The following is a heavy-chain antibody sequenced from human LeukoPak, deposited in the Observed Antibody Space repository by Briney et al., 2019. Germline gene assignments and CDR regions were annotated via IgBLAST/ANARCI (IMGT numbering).Heavy chain of an antibody. J-gene: IGHJ4*02. CDR2: ISAYNGNT. D-gene: IGHD3-22*01. Sequence: ASVKVSCTASGYTFTSYGISWVRQSPGQGLEWMGWISAYNGNTNYAQNFQGRLTMTADTSTSTAYMELRGLRSDDTAVYHCARDLMYYYDSVSYHFDYWGQGTMVTVSA. CDR3: ARDLMYYYDSVSYHFDY. V-gene: IGHV1-18*04. CDR1: GYTFTSYG.